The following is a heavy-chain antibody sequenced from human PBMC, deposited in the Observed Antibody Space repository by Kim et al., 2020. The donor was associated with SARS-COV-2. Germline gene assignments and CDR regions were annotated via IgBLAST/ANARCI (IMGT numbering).Heavy chain of an antibody. V-gene: IGHV1-2*04. CDR3: AREKDGYNYYGFAGSPAAHAFDC. CDR2: INPNSGGT. J-gene: IGHJ3*01. Sequence: ASVKVSCKASGYTFTGYYMHWVRQAPGQGLEWMGWINPNSGGTNYAQKFQGWVTMTRDTSISTAYMELSRLRSDDTAVYYCAREKDGYNYYGFAGSPAAHAFDCWGQGTMVPVSS. CDR1: GYTFTGYY. D-gene: IGHD5-12*01.